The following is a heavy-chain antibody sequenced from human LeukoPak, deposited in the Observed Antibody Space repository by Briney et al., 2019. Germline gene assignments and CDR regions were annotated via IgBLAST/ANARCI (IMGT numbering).Heavy chain of an antibody. CDR3: AKSIDY. Sequence: GGSLRLSCAASGFTFSNYWTNWVRQAPGKGLEWVATIKEDGSEKYYVDSVKGRFTISRDNAKNSLYLQMNSLRAEDTAMYYCAKSIDYWGQGILVTVSS. V-gene: IGHV3-7*01. J-gene: IGHJ4*02. CDR1: GFTFSNYW. CDR2: IKEDGSEK.